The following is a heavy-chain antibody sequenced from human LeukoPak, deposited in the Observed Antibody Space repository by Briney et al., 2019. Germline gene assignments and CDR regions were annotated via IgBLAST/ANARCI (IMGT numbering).Heavy chain of an antibody. CDR1: GFTFSDYY. Sequence: GGSLRLSCAASGFTFSDYYMSWIRQAPGKGLEWVSYISSSGSTIYYADSVKGRFTISRDNAKNSLYLQMNSLRAEDTAVYYCAREPIFGVSAGYFDYWGQGTLVTVSS. CDR3: AREPIFGVSAGYFDY. V-gene: IGHV3-11*01. J-gene: IGHJ4*02. D-gene: IGHD3-3*01. CDR2: ISSSGSTI.